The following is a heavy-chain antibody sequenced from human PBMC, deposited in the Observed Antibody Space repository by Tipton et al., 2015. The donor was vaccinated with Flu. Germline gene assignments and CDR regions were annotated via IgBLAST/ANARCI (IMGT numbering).Heavy chain of an antibody. CDR1: GFSFISYA. CDR2: ISGRGSDI. J-gene: IGHJ4*02. Sequence: SLRLSCVASGFSFISYAVSWVRQAPGKGLEWVSGISGRGSDINYSDSVKGRFTISRDKTKNTLYLQMNSLRAEDTAIYYCAKRGTVSTTAADYYFGYWGQGTLVTVSS. V-gene: IGHV3-23*01. CDR3: AKRGTVSTTAADYYFGY. D-gene: IGHD5/OR15-5a*01.